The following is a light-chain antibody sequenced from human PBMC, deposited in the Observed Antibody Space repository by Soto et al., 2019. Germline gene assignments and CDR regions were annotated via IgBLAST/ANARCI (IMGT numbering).Light chain of an antibody. CDR2: AAS. Sequence: DIVMTQSPATLSVSPGERVTLSCRASHSVSTTLAWYQQKPGRAPRLLIYAASTRATDVPARFSGSGSGTEFTLTISNLQSEDFAIYYCQQYNNWPLGFGQGTRLEIK. CDR3: QQYNNWPLG. J-gene: IGKJ5*01. V-gene: IGKV3-15*01. CDR1: HSVSTT.